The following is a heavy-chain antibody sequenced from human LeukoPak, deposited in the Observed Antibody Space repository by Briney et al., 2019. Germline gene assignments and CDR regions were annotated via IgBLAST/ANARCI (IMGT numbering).Heavy chain of an antibody. D-gene: IGHD3-10*01. V-gene: IGHV3-23*01. CDR3: AKTVLLWFGELLSAYYFDY. Sequence: GGSLRLSCAASGFTFSSYAMSWVRQAPGKGLEWVSAISGSGGSTYYADSVKGRFTISRDNSKNTLYLQMNSLRAEDTAVYYCAKTVLLWFGELLSAYYFDYWGQGTLVTVSS. CDR1: GFTFSSYA. J-gene: IGHJ4*02. CDR2: ISGSGGST.